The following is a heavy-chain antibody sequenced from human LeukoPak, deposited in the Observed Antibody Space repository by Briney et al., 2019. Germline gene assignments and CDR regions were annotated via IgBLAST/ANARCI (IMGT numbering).Heavy chain of an antibody. Sequence: ASQTLSLTCTVSGGSISSGGYYWSWIRQRPGKGLEWIGYIYYSGSTYYNPSLKSRVTISVDTSKNQFSLKLSSVTAADTAVYYCARGYGDYLSFDYWGQGTLVTVSS. V-gene: IGHV4-31*03. CDR1: GGSISSGGYY. CDR2: IYYSGST. J-gene: IGHJ4*02. CDR3: ARGYGDYLSFDY. D-gene: IGHD4-17*01.